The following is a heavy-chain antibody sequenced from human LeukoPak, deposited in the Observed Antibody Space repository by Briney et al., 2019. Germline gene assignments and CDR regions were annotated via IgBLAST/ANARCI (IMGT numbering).Heavy chain of an antibody. J-gene: IGHJ6*03. Sequence: SETLSLTCAVYGGSFSGYYWTWIRQPPGKGLEWIGEINHVGTTNYNPFLKSRVAISVDTSKNQFSLKLNSVTAADTAVFYCARGLEYSSSSGYYYYLDVWDKGTTVIVSS. CDR3: ARGLEYSSSSGYYYYLDV. V-gene: IGHV4-34*01. D-gene: IGHD6-6*01. CDR2: INHVGTT. CDR1: GGSFSGYY.